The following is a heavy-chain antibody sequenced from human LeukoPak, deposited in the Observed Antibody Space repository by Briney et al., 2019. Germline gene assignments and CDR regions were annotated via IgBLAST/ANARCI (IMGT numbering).Heavy chain of an antibody. CDR3: AKAGDYSYFDY. CDR1: GFTFTYYA. Sequence: GGSLRLSCAASGFTFTYYAMNWVRQAPGKGLEWVSAISGSDGSTYYADSVKGRFTISRDNSKNTLYLQMNSLRAEDTAVYYCAKAGDYSYFDYWGQGTPVTVSS. CDR2: ISGSDGST. V-gene: IGHV3-23*01. J-gene: IGHJ4*02. D-gene: IGHD4-11*01.